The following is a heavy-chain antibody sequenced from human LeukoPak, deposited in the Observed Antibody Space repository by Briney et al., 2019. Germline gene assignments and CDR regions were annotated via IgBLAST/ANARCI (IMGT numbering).Heavy chain of an antibody. CDR3: AKVRYDSSGYYFDY. D-gene: IGHD3-22*01. CDR2: ISGSNSYI. V-gene: IGHV3-21*01. CDR1: GFTFCNYS. J-gene: IGHJ4*02. Sequence: GGSLRLSCAASGFTFCNYSMNWVRQAPGKGLEWVSSISGSNSYIYYADSVRGRFTISRDNSKNTLYLQMNSLRAEDTAVYYCAKVRYDSSGYYFDYWGQGTLVTVSS.